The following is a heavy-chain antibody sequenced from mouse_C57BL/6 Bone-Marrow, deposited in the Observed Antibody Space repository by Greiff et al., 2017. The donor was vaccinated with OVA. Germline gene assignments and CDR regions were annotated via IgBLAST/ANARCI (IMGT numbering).Heavy chain of an antibody. D-gene: IGHD2-3*01. J-gene: IGHJ4*01. CDR2: IHPSDSDT. V-gene: IGHV1-74*01. Sequence: QVQLKQPGAELVKPGASVKVSCKASGYTFTSYWMHWVKQRPGQGLEWIGRIHPSDSDTNYNQKFKGKATLTVDKSSSTAYMQLSSLTSEDSAVYYCAIGRWLPDYAMDYWGQGTSVTVSS. CDR1: GYTFTSYW. CDR3: AIGRWLPDYAMDY.